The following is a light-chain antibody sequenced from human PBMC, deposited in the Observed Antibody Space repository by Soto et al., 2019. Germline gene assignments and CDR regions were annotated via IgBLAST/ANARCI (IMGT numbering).Light chain of an antibody. CDR3: SSYTSTSTPCV. Sequence: QSALSQPASVSGSPGQSITISCTGASSDVGGFNYVSWYQQHPGKAPQLMIYDVSNRPSGVSNRFSGSKSGNTASLTISGLQAEDEADYYCSSYTSTSTPCVFGTGTQLTVL. J-gene: IGLJ1*01. CDR1: SSDVGGFNY. V-gene: IGLV2-14*01. CDR2: DVS.